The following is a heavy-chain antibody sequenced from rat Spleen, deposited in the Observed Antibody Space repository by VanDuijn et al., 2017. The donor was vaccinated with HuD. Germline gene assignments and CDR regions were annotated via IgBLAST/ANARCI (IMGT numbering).Heavy chain of an antibody. CDR1: GFTFNNYW. CDR2: ISNTGGST. D-gene: IGHD1-12*02. J-gene: IGHJ2*01. V-gene: IGHV5-31*01. CDR3: ARLNYYYDGSYYYYFDY. Sequence: EVQLVESGGGLVQPGKSPKLSCVASGFTFNNYWMTWIRQAPGKGLEWVASISNTGGSTYYPDSVKGRFTISRDNAKSILYLQMNSLRSEDTATYYCARLNYYYDGSYYYYFDYWGQGVMVTVSS.